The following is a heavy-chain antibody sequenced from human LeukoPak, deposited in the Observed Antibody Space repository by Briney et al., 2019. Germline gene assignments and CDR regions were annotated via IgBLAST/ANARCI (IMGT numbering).Heavy chain of an antibody. J-gene: IGHJ4*02. CDR1: GYTFTSYD. CDR3: ARFGDYRKTPTDY. D-gene: IGHD4-17*01. CDR2: MNPNSGNT. Sequence: ASVKVSCKASGYTFTSYDINWVRQATGQGLEWMGWMNPNSGNTGYAQKFQGRATMTRNTSISTAYMELSSLRSEDTAVYYCARFGDYRKTPTDYWGQGTLVTVSS. V-gene: IGHV1-8*01.